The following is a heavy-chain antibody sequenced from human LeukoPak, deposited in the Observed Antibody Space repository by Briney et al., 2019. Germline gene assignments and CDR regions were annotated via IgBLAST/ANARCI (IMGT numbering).Heavy chain of an antibody. CDR3: AELGITMIGGV. CDR1: GFTFSSYS. Sequence: GGSLRLSCAASGFTFSSYSMNWVRQAPGKGLEWVSYISSGSSAIYYADSVKGRFTISRDNAKNSLYLQMNSLRAEDTAVYYCAELGITMIGGVWGKGTTVTISS. V-gene: IGHV3-48*01. D-gene: IGHD3-10*02. CDR2: ISSGSSAI. J-gene: IGHJ6*04.